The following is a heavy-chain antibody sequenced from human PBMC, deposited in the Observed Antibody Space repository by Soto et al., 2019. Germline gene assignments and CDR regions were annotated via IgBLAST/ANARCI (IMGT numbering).Heavy chain of an antibody. Sequence: GGSLRLSCAASGFTFDNYAMHWVRQAPGKGLEWVSGISWNSNTIAYADSVKGRFTISRDNAKNSLKLNSLTAADTAVYYCATGVTVGRGPIIIVYYFDYWGQGTLVTVSS. CDR3: ATGVTVGRGPIIIVYYFDY. CDR2: ISWNSNTI. V-gene: IGHV3-9*01. D-gene: IGHD3-10*01. CDR1: GFTFDNYA. J-gene: IGHJ4*02.